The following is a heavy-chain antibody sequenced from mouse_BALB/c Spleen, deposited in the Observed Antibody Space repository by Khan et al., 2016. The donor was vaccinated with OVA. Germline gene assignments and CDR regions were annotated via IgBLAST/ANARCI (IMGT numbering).Heavy chain of an antibody. CDR2: ISYSGST. CDR1: GYSITSDYA. CDR3: ARSIMAN. J-gene: IGHJ2*01. Sequence: EVQLLESGPGLVKPSQSLSLTCTVTGYSITSDYAWNWIRQFPGNKLEWMGYISYSGSTSYNPSLKSRISITRDTSKNQFFMQLNSVTTEDTATYYSARSIMANWGQGTTLTVSS. V-gene: IGHV3-2*02.